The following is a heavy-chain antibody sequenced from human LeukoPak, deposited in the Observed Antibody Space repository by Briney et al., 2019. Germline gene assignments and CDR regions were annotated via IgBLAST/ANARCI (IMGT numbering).Heavy chain of an antibody. CDR2: INPNSGGT. CDR1: GYTFTSYG. Sequence: ASVKVSCKASGYTFTSYGISWVRQAPGQGLEWMGWINPNSGGTNYAQKFQGRVTMTRDTSISTAYMELSRLRSDDTAVYYCARASIVLRYFDWLLSDYFDYWGQGTLVTVSS. CDR3: ARASIVLRYFDWLLSDYFDY. J-gene: IGHJ4*02. V-gene: IGHV1-2*02. D-gene: IGHD3-9*01.